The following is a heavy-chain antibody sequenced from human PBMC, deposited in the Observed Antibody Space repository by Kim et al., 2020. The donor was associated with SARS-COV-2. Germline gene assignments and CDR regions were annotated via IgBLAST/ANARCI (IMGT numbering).Heavy chain of an antibody. D-gene: IGHD2-15*01. J-gene: IGHJ6*02. CDR3: ARGIWYASNNGLDI. Sequence: GGSLRLSCTASGFTFDDYGMSWVRHAPGKGLEWVAGLNWNGGATGYADSVEGRFTVSRDNANNVLYLEMNSLRVEDTALYHCARGIWYASNNGLDIWGQGTTVTVSS. CDR1: GFTFDDYG. CDR2: LNWNGGAT. V-gene: IGHV3-20*01.